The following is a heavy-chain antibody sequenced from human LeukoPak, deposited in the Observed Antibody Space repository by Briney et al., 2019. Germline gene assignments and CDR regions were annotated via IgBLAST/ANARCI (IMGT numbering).Heavy chain of an antibody. V-gene: IGHV3-23*01. J-gene: IGHJ4*02. Sequence: GGSLRLSCAASGFTFSSYAMSWVRQAPGKGLEWVSTITNSGGSTYYADSVKGQFTISRDSSKNTLYLQMNSLRAEDTAVYYCAKRIEGYFDYWGQGTLVTVSS. D-gene: IGHD2/OR15-2a*01. CDR3: AKRIEGYFDY. CDR1: GFTFSSYA. CDR2: ITNSGGST.